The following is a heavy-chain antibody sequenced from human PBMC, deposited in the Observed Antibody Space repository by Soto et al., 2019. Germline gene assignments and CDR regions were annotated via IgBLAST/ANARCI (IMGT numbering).Heavy chain of an antibody. CDR2: IYYSGNT. CDR1: GCSISSGGYY. CDR3: ARDRLMATAGTARHYFGLDV. J-gene: IGHJ6*02. Sequence: PXETLSLTCTVSGCSISSGGYYWSWIRQHPGKGLEWIGYIYYSGNTYYNPSLKSRLTISVDTSKNQFSLNLSSVTAADTAVYYCARDRLMATAGTARHYFGLDVWGQGPTVTVSS. D-gene: IGHD5-18*01. V-gene: IGHV4-31*03.